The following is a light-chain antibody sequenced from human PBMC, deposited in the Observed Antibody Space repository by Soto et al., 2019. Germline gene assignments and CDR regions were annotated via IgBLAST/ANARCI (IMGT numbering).Light chain of an antibody. V-gene: IGLV2-11*01. CDR3: CSYAGSYTWV. Sequence: QSVLTQPRSVSGSPGQSVTISCTGTSSDVGAYNYVSWYQQHPGKAPKLMIYDVSKRPSGVPDRFSGSKSGNTASLPISGLQAEDEADYYCCSYAGSYTWVFGGGTKVTVL. CDR1: SSDVGAYNY. J-gene: IGLJ3*02. CDR2: DVS.